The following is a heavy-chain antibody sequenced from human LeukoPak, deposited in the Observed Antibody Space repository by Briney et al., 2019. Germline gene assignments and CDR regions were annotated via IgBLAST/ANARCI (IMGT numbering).Heavy chain of an antibody. J-gene: IGHJ4*02. CDR2: MNPNSGNT. D-gene: IGHD6-19*01. CDR3: ARGWYSSGWYYFDY. V-gene: IGHV1-8*01. CDR1: GYTFTSYD. Sequence: ASVKVSCKASGYTFTSYDINWVRQATGQGLEWMGWMNPNSGNTGYAQKFQGRVTMTRNTSISTACMELSSLRSEDTAVYYCARGWYSSGWYYFDYWGQGTLVTVSS.